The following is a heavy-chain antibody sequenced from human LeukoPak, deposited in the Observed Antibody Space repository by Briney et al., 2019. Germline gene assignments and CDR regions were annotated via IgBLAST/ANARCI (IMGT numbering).Heavy chain of an antibody. CDR2: IYTSGTI. V-gene: IGHV4-4*07. CDR3: ARDSGTTGEVKFDP. D-gene: IGHD3-10*01. CDR1: GGSISIYY. Sequence: PSETLSLTCTVSGGSISIYYWNWIWQPAGKGLEWIGRIYTSGTITYNPSLKSRVTMSVDTSKNQFSLKLSSVTAADTAVYYCARDSGTTGEVKFDPWGQGTLVTVSS. J-gene: IGHJ5*02.